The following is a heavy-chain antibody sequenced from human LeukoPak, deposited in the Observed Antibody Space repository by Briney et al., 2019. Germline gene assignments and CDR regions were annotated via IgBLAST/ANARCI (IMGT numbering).Heavy chain of an antibody. V-gene: IGHV4-59*01. D-gene: IGHD3-22*01. CDR2: IYYSGST. CDR3: ARAPYYYDSSGYYDY. Sequence: SETLSLTCTVSGGSISSYYWSWLRQPPGKGLEWIAYIYYSGSTDYNPSLKSRVTISLDTSKNQFSLKLSSVTAADTAVYYCARAPYYYDSSGYYDYWGQGTLVTVSS. CDR1: GGSISSYY. J-gene: IGHJ4*02.